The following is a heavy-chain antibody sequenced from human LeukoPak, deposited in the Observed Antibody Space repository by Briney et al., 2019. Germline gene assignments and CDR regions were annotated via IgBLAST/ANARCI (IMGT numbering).Heavy chain of an antibody. CDR3: ARHNYDSSGYYPSGY. D-gene: IGHD3-22*01. CDR1: GYSFTSYW. CDR2: IDPSDSYT. V-gene: IGHV5-10-1*01. Sequence: GESLKISCKGSGYSFTSYWISWVRQMPGKCLEWMGRIDPSDSYTNYSPSFQGHVTISADKSISTAYLQWSSLKASDTAMYYCARHNYDSSGYYPSGYWGQGTLVTVSS. J-gene: IGHJ4*02.